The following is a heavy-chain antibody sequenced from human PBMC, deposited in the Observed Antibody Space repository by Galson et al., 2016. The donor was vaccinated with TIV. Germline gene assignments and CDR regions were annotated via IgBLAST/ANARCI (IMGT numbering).Heavy chain of an antibody. D-gene: IGHD3-3*01. CDR1: GDSISSSTYY. CDR2: IYFTGST. CDR3: ARGVRFGRIFRQSSHFDD. V-gene: IGHV4-39*02. J-gene: IGHJ4*02. Sequence: SETLSLTCIISGDSISSSTYYWGWIRQPPGKGLEWIGSIYFTGSTHYTPSLKSRVTISLDTSKNQFSLKLSSVTAADTAVYYCARGVRFGRIFRQSSHFDDWGRGTLVTVSS.